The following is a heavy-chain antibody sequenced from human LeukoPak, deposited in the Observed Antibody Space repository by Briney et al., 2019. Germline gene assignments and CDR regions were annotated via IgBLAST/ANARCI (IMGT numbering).Heavy chain of an antibody. Sequence: GESLKISCKGSGYSFSTYWIGWVRQMPGKGLEWMGIIYPGDSDTRYSPSFQGQVTISADKSISTAYLQWSSLKASDTAMYYCARLSDCTNGVCYQLDYWGQGTLVTVSS. D-gene: IGHD2-8*01. CDR3: ARLSDCTNGVCYQLDY. CDR1: GYSFSTYW. CDR2: IYPGDSDT. J-gene: IGHJ4*02. V-gene: IGHV5-51*01.